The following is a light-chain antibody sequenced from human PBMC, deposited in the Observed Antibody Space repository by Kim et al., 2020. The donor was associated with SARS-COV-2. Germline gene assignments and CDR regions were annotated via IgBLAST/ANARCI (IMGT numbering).Light chain of an antibody. CDR1: QSVSSGN. Sequence: LSLGQSAPLSCRASQSVSSGNLAWYQQKPGQAPRLLIYGASSRATGIPDRFSGGGSGTDFTLTINRLEPEDFAVYYCQQYAGSPYTFGQGTKLEI. J-gene: IGKJ2*01. CDR2: GAS. V-gene: IGKV3-20*01. CDR3: QQYAGSPYT.